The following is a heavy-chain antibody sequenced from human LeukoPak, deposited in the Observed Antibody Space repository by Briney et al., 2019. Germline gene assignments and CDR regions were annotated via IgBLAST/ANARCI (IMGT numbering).Heavy chain of an antibody. J-gene: IGHJ4*02. CDR2: ISYDGSDE. V-gene: IGHV3-30-3*01. CDR3: AEGTGVDFYGLNSFDY. CDR1: GFTFSSYA. D-gene: IGHD2/OR15-2a*01. Sequence: GGSLRLSCAAAGFTFSSYAMHWVRQAPGKGLEWVAVISYDGSDEYYADSVKGRFTISRDNSKSTLYLQMNSLRAEDTAVYYCAEGTGVDFYGLNSFDYWGQGTLVTVSS.